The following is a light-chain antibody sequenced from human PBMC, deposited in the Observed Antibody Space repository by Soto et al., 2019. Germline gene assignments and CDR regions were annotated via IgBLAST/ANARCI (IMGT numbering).Light chain of an antibody. V-gene: IGKV3-11*01. CDR1: QSVSSY. CDR3: QQRSNWPVT. J-gene: IGKJ1*01. CDR2: DAS. Sequence: EIVLTQSPATLSLSPGERATLSCRASQSVSSYLAWYQQKPGKAPRLLIYDASNRATGIPARFSGSGSGTDCTRTISSLEPDDFAVYYSQQRSNWPVTFGQGTMVEIK.